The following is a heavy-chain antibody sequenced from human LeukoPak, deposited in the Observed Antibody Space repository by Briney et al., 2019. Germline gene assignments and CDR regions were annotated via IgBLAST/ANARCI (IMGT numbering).Heavy chain of an antibody. CDR3: AREGADGYNYYYYYYYMDV. J-gene: IGHJ6*03. D-gene: IGHD5-24*01. V-gene: IGHV3-48*04. CDR2: ISSSSSTI. CDR1: EFTFSSYN. Sequence: PGGSLRLSCAASEFTFSSYNMNWVRQAPGKGLEWVSYISSSSSTIYYADSVKGRFTISRDNAKNTLYLQMNSLRAEDTAVYYCAREGADGYNYYYYYYYMDVWGKGTTVTISS.